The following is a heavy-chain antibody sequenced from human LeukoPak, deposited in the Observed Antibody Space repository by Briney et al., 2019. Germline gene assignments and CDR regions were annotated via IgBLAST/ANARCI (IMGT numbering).Heavy chain of an antibody. D-gene: IGHD2-8*01. CDR2: IYHSGTT. CDR1: GYSISGGYY. J-gene: IGHJ4*02. V-gene: IGHV4-38-2*02. CDR3: ARAKQERYCTNGVCYDY. Sequence: SETLSLTCTVSGYSISGGYYWGWTRQPPGKGLEWIGNIYHSGTTYYNPSLKSRVSISVDTSKNQISLKLCSVTAADTAVYYCARAKQERYCTNGVCYDYWGQRILVTVSS.